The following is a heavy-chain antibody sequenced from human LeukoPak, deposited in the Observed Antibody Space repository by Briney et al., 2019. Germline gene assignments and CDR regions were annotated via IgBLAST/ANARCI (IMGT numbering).Heavy chain of an antibody. D-gene: IGHD3-3*01. CDR3: ARITYDFWSGYYMPDDP. Sequence: GGSLRLSCAASGFTFSSYSMNWVRQAPGKGLEWVSSISSSSSYIYYADSVKGRFTISRDNAKNSLYLQMNSLRAEDTAVYYCARITYDFWSGYYMPDDPWGQGTLVTVSS. CDR1: GFTFSSYS. V-gene: IGHV3-21*01. J-gene: IGHJ5*02. CDR2: ISSSSSYI.